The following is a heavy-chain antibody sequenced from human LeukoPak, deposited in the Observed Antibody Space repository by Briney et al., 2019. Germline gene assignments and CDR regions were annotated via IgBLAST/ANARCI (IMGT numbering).Heavy chain of an antibody. CDR1: GFTFSSYG. V-gene: IGHV3-30*18. CDR2: ISYDGSNK. J-gene: IGHJ4*02. D-gene: IGHD2-15*01. CDR3: AKDYCGGSCYSDY. Sequence: GRSLRLPCAASGFTFSSYGMHWVRQAPGKGLEWVAVISYDGSNKYYADSVKGRFTISRDNSKNTLYLQMNSLRAEDTAVYYCAKDYCGGSCYSDYWGQGTLVTVSS.